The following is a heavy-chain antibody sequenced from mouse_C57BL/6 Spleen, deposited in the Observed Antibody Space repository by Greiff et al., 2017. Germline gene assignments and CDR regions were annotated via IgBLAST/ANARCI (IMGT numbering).Heavy chain of an antibody. J-gene: IGHJ3*01. CDR1: GFTFSSYA. D-gene: IGHD1-1*01. CDR2: ISDGGSYT. V-gene: IGHV5-4*03. Sequence: EVKLVESGGGLVKPGGSLKLSCAASGFTFSSYAMSWVRQTPEKRLEWVATISDGGSYTYYPDNVKGRFTISRDNAKNNLYLQMSHLKSEDTAMYYCSRPYGSRYSAWFAYWGQGTLVTVSA. CDR3: SRPYGSRYSAWFAY.